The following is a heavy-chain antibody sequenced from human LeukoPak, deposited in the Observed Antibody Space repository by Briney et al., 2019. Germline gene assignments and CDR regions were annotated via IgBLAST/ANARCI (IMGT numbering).Heavy chain of an antibody. CDR2: INYSGRT. CDR1: GYSIRRDYQ. V-gene: IGHV4-38-2*01. Sequence: SETLSLTCSVSGYSIRRDYQWGWMRQAPGKGLEWIGSINYSGRTYDNPSLKSRVTISIDTSKNQIFLKLRSTTAADTAHYYCARAEINDYNRYWGQGILVIVSS. J-gene: IGHJ4*02. CDR3: ARAEINDYNRY. D-gene: IGHD4-11*01.